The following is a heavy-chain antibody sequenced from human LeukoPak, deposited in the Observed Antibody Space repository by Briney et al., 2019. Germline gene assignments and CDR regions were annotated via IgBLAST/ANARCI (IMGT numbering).Heavy chain of an antibody. J-gene: IGHJ4*02. CDR3: AKSYGYYYFDY. CDR1: GFSVRDNY. V-gene: IGHV3-53*03. Sequence: GGSLRLSCAVSGFSVRDNYMSWVRQPPRKGLEWVSVLYSGGGSYYADFVKGRFSVSRDDSKNTMYLQMNSLRAEDTAVYYCAKSYGYYYFDYWGQGTLVTVSS. D-gene: IGHD5-18*01. CDR2: LYSGGGS.